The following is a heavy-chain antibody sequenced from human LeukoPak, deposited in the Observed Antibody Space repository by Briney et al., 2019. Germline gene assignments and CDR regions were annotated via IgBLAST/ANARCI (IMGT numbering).Heavy chain of an antibody. CDR2: IKYNGYT. D-gene: IGHD3-16*01. V-gene: IGHV4-59*01. CDR1: GGSINNDY. J-gene: IGHJ4*02. Sequence: SETLSLTCTVSGGSINNDYWSWIRQPPGKGLEWLGYIKYNGYTNYNPSLKSRVTMSIDASKKQFSLKLSSVTAADMAVYYCARSKMLLREGFDYWGQGTLVTVSS. CDR3: ARSKMLLREGFDY.